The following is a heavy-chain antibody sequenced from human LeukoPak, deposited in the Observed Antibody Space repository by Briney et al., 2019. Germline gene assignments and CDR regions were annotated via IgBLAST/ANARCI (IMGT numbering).Heavy chain of an antibody. J-gene: IGHJ5*02. CDR2: INPNSGGT. CDR3: ARDGHMVRGVIITHWFDP. D-gene: IGHD3-10*01. Sequence: APVKVSCKASGYTFTGYYMHWVRQAPGQGLEWMGWINPNSGGTNYAQKFQGRVTMTRDTSISTAYMELSRLRSDDTAVYYCARDGHMVRGVIITHWFDPWGQGTLVTVSS. CDR1: GYTFTGYY. V-gene: IGHV1-2*02.